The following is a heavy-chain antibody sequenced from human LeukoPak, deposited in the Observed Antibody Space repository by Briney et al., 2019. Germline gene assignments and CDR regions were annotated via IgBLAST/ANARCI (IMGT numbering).Heavy chain of an antibody. J-gene: IGHJ4*02. CDR2: VHLSGRT. Sequence: SGTLSLTCGVSGGSISSTNWWTWVRQPPGGGLEWIGEVHLSGRTHYNPSLESRVTISVDTSKNQFSLRLTSVTAADTAVYYCAKHLYYYDGSGYKTPFDYWGQGTLVTVSS. CDR1: GGSISSTNW. D-gene: IGHD3-22*01. CDR3: AKHLYYYDGSGYKTPFDY. V-gene: IGHV4-4*02.